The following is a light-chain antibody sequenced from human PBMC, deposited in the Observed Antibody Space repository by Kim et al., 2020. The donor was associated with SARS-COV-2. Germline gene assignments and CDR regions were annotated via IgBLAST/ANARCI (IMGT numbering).Light chain of an antibody. CDR1: SANIGNNY. J-gene: IGLJ2*01. CDR3: GTWDSSLSAVV. Sequence: GQKAPISCSGSSANIGNNYVSWYQQNPGTAPKLLIYDNNKRPSGIPDRFSGSKSGTSATLGITGLQTGDEADYYCGTWDSSLSAVVFGGGTQLTVL. V-gene: IGLV1-51*01. CDR2: DNN.